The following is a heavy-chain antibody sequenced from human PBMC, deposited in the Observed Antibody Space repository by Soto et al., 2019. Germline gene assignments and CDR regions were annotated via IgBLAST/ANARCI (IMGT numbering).Heavy chain of an antibody. Sequence: SETLSLTCTVSGGSISSGDYYWSWIRQPPGKGLEWIGYIYYSGSTYYNPSLKSRVTISVDTSKNQFSLKLSSVTAADTAVYYCARGDCYGSGSYSNYYYGMDVWGQGTTVTVSS. CDR2: IYYSGST. J-gene: IGHJ6*02. CDR3: ARGDCYGSGSYSNYYYGMDV. V-gene: IGHV4-30-4*01. D-gene: IGHD3-10*01. CDR1: GGSISSGDYY.